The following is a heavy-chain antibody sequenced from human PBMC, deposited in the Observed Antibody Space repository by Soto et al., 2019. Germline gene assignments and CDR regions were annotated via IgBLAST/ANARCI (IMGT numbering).Heavy chain of an antibody. Sequence: HPGGSLRLSCAASGFTFSSYGMHLVRQAPGKGLEWVACISYDGSNKYYADSVKGRFTISRDNSKNTLYLQMNSLRAEDTAVYYCAKKDHSSSIHYYYGMDVWGQGTTVTVSS. J-gene: IGHJ6*02. D-gene: IGHD6-6*01. CDR1: GFTFSSYG. CDR2: ISYDGSNK. V-gene: IGHV3-30*18. CDR3: AKKDHSSSIHYYYGMDV.